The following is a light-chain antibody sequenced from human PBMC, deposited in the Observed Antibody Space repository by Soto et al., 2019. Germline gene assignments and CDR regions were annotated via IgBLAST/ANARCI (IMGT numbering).Light chain of an antibody. CDR2: GAS. CDR1: QSVSSN. CDR3: QQYNNGPPNT. J-gene: IGKJ2*01. Sequence: EIVMTQSPATLSVSPGERATLSCRASQSVSSNLAWYQQKPGQAPRLLIYGASTRATGIPARFSGSGSGTEFTLTISSLQSEDFAVYYCQQYNNGPPNTFGKGTKLEIK. V-gene: IGKV3-15*01.